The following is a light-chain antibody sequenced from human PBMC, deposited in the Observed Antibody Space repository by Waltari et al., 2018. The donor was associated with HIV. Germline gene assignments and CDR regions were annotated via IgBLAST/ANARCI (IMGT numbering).Light chain of an antibody. Sequence: LTQPASLSGSPGQSITISCTGTTNDVGTYNLLSWFQQFPGEVPKLIIYEGSKRPSGISDRFSGSRSGNTASLTISGLQVDDEADYYCCSYVHGGTLVFGGGTRLTVL. CDR3: CSYVHGGTLV. J-gene: IGLJ3*02. V-gene: IGLV2-23*01. CDR2: EGS. CDR1: TNDVGTYNL.